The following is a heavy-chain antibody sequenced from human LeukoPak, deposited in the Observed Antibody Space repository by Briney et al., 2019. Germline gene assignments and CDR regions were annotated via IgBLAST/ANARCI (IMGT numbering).Heavy chain of an antibody. CDR2: ISGSGGNT. CDR1: GFTFIYYA. J-gene: IGHJ5*02. CDR3: ARDLYVGSGRNYIAH. Sequence: GGSLRLSCAASGFTFIYYAMSWVRQAPGKGLEWVSTISGSGGNTYYADSVKGRFTISRDNSKNTLYLQMNGLRAEDTAVYYCARDLYVGSGRNYIAHWGQGTLVTVSS. V-gene: IGHV3-23*01. D-gene: IGHD3-10*01.